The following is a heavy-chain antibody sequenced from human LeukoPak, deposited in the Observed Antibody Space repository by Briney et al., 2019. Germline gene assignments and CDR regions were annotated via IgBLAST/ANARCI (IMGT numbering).Heavy chain of an antibody. CDR1: GLSFSSFA. CDR3: AKASWVSSTDAVR. CDR2: IRGNGAT. J-gene: IGHJ4*02. Sequence: GGSLRLSCAASGLSFSSFAMSWVRQGPARGLEWVSSIRGNGATFYADSVKGRFTLSSDSSRNTVYFQLNNLRVEDTAIYYCAKASWVSSTDAVRWGQGTLVNVSS. V-gene: IGHV3-23*01. D-gene: IGHD3-16*01.